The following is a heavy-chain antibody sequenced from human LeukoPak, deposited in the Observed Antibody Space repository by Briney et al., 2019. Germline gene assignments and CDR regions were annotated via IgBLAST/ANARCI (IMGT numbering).Heavy chain of an antibody. CDR3: ARLGFRYYYDSSGYYNENDY. J-gene: IGHJ4*02. CDR2: IIPIFGTA. CDR1: GYTFTGYY. Sequence: SVKVSCKASGYTFTGYYMRWVRQAPGQGLEWMGGIIPIFGTANYAQKFQGRVTITADESTSTAYMELSSLRSEDTAVYYCARLGFRYYYDSSGYYNENDYWGQGTLVTVSS. D-gene: IGHD3-22*01. V-gene: IGHV1-69*13.